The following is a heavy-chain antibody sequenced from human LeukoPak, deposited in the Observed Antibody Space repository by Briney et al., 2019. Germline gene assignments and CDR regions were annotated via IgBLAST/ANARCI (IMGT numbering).Heavy chain of an antibody. D-gene: IGHD3-10*01. Sequence: GGSVRLSCEASGFTFRGYGMHWVRQAPGKGLEWVAVIWYDGSKEYYVDSVKGRFTISRDNSKNTLYLQMNSLRAEDTAVYYCAKDVGSGSYWSPSDNWGQGTLVTVSS. CDR3: AKDVGSGSYWSPSDN. CDR2: IWYDGSKE. J-gene: IGHJ4*02. CDR1: GFTFRGYG. V-gene: IGHV3-33*06.